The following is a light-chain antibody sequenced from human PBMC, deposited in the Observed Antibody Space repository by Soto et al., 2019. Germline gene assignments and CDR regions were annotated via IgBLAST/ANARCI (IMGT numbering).Light chain of an antibody. CDR1: QSINRW. CDR2: DAS. Sequence: DIQLTQSPSTLSASIGDRVTITCRASQSINRWLAWYQQKPGKAPKLLIYDASSLESGVPSRFSGSGSGTDFTLTITSLQPDDFATYYCQHPRWTFAQGTKVAIK. CDR3: QHPRWT. V-gene: IGKV1-5*01. J-gene: IGKJ1*01.